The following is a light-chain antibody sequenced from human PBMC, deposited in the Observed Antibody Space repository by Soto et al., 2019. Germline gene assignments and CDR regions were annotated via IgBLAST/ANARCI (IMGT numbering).Light chain of an antibody. J-gene: IGKJ2*01. V-gene: IGKV3-15*01. CDR2: GAS. Sequence: EIVMTQSPATLSVSPGQRATLSCRASQSVSSDLAWSQQKPGQPPRILIHGASTRATGIPARFSGSGSGTEFTLTISSLQSEDFAVYYCQQYNNWPSTFGQGTKLEIK. CDR3: QQYNNWPST. CDR1: QSVSSD.